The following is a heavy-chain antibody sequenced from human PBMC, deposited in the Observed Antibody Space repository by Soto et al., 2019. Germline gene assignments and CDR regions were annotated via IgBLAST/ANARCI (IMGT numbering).Heavy chain of an antibody. D-gene: IGHD3-10*01. Sequence: SETLSLTCAVYGGSFSGYYWSWIRQPPGKGLEWIGEINHSGSTNYNPSLKSRVTISVDTSKNQFSLKLSSVTAADTAVYYWARVSHYYGSGSNDYWGQGTLVTVSS. CDR2: INHSGST. V-gene: IGHV4-34*01. CDR3: ARVSHYYGSGSNDY. J-gene: IGHJ4*02. CDR1: GGSFSGYY.